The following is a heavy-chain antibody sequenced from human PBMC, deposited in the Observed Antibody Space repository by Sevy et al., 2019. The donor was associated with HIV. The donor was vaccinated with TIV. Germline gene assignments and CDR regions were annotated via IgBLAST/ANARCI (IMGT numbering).Heavy chain of an antibody. D-gene: IGHD3-22*01. V-gene: IGHV4-59*13. J-gene: IGHJ6*02. CDR1: GGSISSYY. CDR3: ARDRGHYYDSSGYYYQYYYYGMDV. Sequence: SETLSLTCTVSGGSISSYYWSWIRQPPGKGLEWIGYIYYSGSTNYNPSLKSRVTISVDTSKNQFSLKLSSVTAADTAVYYGARDRGHYYDSSGYYYQYYYYGMDVWGQGTTVTVSS. CDR2: IYYSGST.